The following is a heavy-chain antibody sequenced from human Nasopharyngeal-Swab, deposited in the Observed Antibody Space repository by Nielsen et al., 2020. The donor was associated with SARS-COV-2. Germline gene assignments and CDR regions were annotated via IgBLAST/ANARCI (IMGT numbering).Heavy chain of an antibody. J-gene: IGHJ3*02. CDR2: ISPYNGNT. D-gene: IGHD3-3*01. CDR3: ARTDAITHYDFSGGYRGPLDI. V-gene: IGHV1-18*01. CDR1: GYNFLSFG. Sequence: ASVNVSCKASGYNFLSFGISWVRQAPGQGLDWMGWISPYNGNTQSTQNFQGRLIMTTDTSTNRAYMELGSLTSDDTAVYYCARTDAITHYDFSGGYRGPLDIWGQGTKVTVSS.